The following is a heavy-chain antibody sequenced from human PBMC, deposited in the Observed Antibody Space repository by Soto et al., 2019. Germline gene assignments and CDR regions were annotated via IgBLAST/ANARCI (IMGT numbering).Heavy chain of an antibody. V-gene: IGHV1-3*01. D-gene: IGHD3-3*01. CDR3: ARGISSYYAFWSGSQPLDY. Sequence: ASVKVSCKASGYTFTSYAMHWVRQAPGQRLEWMGWINAGNGNTKYSQKFQGRVTITRDTSASTAYMELSSLRSEDTAVYYCARGISSYYAFWSGSQPLDYWGQGTLVTVYS. CDR2: INAGNGNT. CDR1: GYTFTSYA. J-gene: IGHJ4*02.